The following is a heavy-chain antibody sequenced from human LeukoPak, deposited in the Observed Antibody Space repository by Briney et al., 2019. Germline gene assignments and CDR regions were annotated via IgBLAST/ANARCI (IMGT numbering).Heavy chain of an antibody. D-gene: IGHD6-13*01. CDR1: GFTFSTYC. CDR2: ISSSSSTI. CDR3: AAIAAASHDAFDI. V-gene: IGHV3-48*01. Sequence: PGGSLRLSCAASGFTFSTYCMHWVRQPPGKGLVWVSYISSSSSTIYYADSVKGRFTISRDNAKNSLYLQMNSLRAEDTAVYYCAAIAAASHDAFDIWGQGTMVTVSS. J-gene: IGHJ3*02.